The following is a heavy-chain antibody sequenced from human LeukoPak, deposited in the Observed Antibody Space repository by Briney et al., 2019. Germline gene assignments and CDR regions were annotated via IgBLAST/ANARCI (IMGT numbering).Heavy chain of an antibody. CDR3: TTDYYYGSGEDAFDI. J-gene: IGHJ3*02. CDR1: GFTFSSAW. Sequence: GGSLKLSCAASGFTFSSAWMSGVRRAPGKGLEWVGRIKSKTDGGTTDYAAPVKGRFTISRDDSKNTLYLQMNSLKTEDTAVYYCTTDYYYGSGEDAFDIWGQGTMVTASS. CDR2: IKSKTDGGTT. V-gene: IGHV3-15*01. D-gene: IGHD3-10*01.